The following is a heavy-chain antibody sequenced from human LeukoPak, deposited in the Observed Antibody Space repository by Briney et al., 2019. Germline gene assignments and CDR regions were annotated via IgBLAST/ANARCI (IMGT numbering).Heavy chain of an antibody. CDR3: ARDVVGSLDY. Sequence: SGGSLRLSCAASGFTFSTYWMAWVRQAPGKGLEWVANIKGDESARHQADSVKGRFTISRDSAQNSVYLQMTSLRGEDTAVYYCARDVVGSLDYWGQGTLVTVSS. CDR2: IKGDESAR. D-gene: IGHD1-26*01. J-gene: IGHJ4*02. CDR1: GFTFSTYW. V-gene: IGHV3-7*01.